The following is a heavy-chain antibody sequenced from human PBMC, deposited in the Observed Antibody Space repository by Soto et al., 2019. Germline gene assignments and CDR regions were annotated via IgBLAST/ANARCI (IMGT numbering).Heavy chain of an antibody. J-gene: IGHJ4*02. V-gene: IGHV3-48*01. CDR2: ISSSSSTI. Sequence: PGGSLRLSCAASGFTFSSYSMNWVRQAPGKGLEWVSYISSSSSTIYYADSVKGRFIISRDNTKNSLYLQMNSLRAEDTAVYYCARDRGTMVRGVRPHFDYWGQGT. D-gene: IGHD3-10*01. CDR3: ARDRGTMVRGVRPHFDY. CDR1: GFTFSSYS.